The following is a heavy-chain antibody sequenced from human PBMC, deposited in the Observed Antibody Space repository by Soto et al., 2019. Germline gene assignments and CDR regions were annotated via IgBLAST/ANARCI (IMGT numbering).Heavy chain of an antibody. CDR2: IIPIFGTA. J-gene: IGHJ6*02. CDR3: ATKLPQLGRQSIAARPNYYYYGMDV. Sequence: QVQLVQSWAEVKKPGSSVKVSCKASGGTFSSYAISWVRQAPGQGLEWMGGIIPIFGTANYAQKFQGRVTITADESTSTAYLDLSRLRSEDTAVYYCATKLPQLGRQSIAARPNYYYYGMDVWRQGTTVTVPS. CDR1: GGTFSSYA. V-gene: IGHV1-69*01. D-gene: IGHD6-6*01.